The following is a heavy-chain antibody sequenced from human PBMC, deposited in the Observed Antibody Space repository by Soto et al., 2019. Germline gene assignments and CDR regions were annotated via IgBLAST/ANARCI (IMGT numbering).Heavy chain of an antibody. CDR2: IYYSGST. D-gene: IGHD6-13*01. V-gene: IGHV4-59*01. CDR3: ARCPGIAAAGTWYYYYMDV. J-gene: IGHJ6*03. CDR1: GGSISSYY. Sequence: SETLSLTCTVSGGSISSYYWSWIRQPPGKGLEWIGYIYYSGSTNYNPSLKSRVTISVDTSKNQFSLKLSSVTAADTAVYYCARCPGIAAAGTWYYYYMDVWGKGTTVTVSS.